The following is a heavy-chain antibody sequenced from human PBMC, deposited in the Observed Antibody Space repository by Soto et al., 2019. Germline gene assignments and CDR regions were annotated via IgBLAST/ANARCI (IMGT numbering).Heavy chain of an antibody. CDR2: ISGSGDST. D-gene: IGHD3-10*01. Sequence: EVQLLESGGGLVQPGGSLRLSCAASEFTFSSYATNWVRQAPGKGLEWVSVISGSGDSTYYADSVKGRFTISRANSKNTLYLQMNSLRAEDTAVYYCAKRGSGTFFDYWGQGTLVTVSS. V-gene: IGHV3-23*01. CDR3: AKRGSGTFFDY. CDR1: EFTFSSYA. J-gene: IGHJ4*02.